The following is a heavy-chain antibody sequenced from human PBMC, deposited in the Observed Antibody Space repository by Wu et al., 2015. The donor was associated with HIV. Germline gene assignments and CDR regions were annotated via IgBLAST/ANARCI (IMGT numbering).Heavy chain of an antibody. CDR1: GYPFTDYY. J-gene: IGHJ6*03. Sequence: QVQLVQSGAEVKTPGASVKVSCRASGYPFTDYYIHWVRQAPGQGLEWMGWIIPHSGATKYVEKFQGRVTLTRDTSVNTAYMELSGLTFNDTAVYFCARDRDYGDNSWYYYMDVWGKGTTVIVSS. V-gene: IGHV1-2*02. CDR3: ARDRDYGDNSWYYYMDV. CDR2: IIPHSGAT. D-gene: IGHD4/OR15-4a*01.